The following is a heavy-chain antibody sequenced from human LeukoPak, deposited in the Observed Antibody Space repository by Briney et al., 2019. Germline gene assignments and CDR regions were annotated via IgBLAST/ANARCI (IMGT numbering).Heavy chain of an antibody. V-gene: IGHV4-59*01. CDR2: IYYSGST. D-gene: IGHD4-17*01. CDR3: ARNYGDYERYFDY. J-gene: IGHJ4*02. CDR1: GVSITYYY. Sequence: PSGTLSLTCTVSGVSITYYYWSWIRQPPGKGLELIGYIYYSGSTNYNPSLKSRVTISVDMSKNQFSLKLSSVTAADTAVYYCARNYGDYERYFDYWGQGTLVTVSS.